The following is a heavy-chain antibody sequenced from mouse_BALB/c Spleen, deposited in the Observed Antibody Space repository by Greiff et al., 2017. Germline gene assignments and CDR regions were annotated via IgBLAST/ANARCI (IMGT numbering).Heavy chain of an antibody. Sequence: VKLVESGPGLVAPSQSLSITCTVSGFSLTGYGVNWVRQPPGKGLEWLGMIWGDGSTDYNSALKSRLSISKDNSKSQVFLKMNSLQTDDTARYYCARGYYYGSSWYYFDYWGQGTTLTVSS. CDR1: GFSLTGYG. D-gene: IGHD1-1*01. CDR3: ARGYYYGSSWYYFDY. CDR2: IWGDGST. V-gene: IGHV2-6-7*01. J-gene: IGHJ2*01.